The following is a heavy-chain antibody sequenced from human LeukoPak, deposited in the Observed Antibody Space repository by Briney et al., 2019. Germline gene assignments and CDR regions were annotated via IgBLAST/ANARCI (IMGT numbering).Heavy chain of an antibody. D-gene: IGHD5-12*01. CDR1: GFTFSSNY. CDR3: ARSYIVATIHVHYYYGMDV. J-gene: IGHJ6*04. V-gene: IGHV3-53*01. CDR2: IYSGGST. Sequence: GGSLRLSCAASGFTFSSNYMSWVRQAPGKGLEWVSVIYSGGSTYYADSVKGRFTISRDSSKNTLYLQMNSLRAEDTAVYYCARSYIVATIHVHYYYGMDVWGKGTTVTVSS.